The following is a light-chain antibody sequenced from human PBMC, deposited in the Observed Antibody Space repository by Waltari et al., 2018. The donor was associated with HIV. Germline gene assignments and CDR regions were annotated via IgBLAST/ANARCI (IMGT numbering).Light chain of an antibody. Sequence: QSALTQPASVSGSPGQSITISCTGTSSDVGGYNYVSWYQQPPGKAPKLMSYEVSNRPSGVSNRCSGSKSGNTASLTISGLQAEDEADYYCSSYTSSSTYVFGTGTKVTVL. V-gene: IGLV2-14*01. CDR1: SSDVGGYNY. CDR2: EVS. CDR3: SSYTSSSTYV. J-gene: IGLJ1*01.